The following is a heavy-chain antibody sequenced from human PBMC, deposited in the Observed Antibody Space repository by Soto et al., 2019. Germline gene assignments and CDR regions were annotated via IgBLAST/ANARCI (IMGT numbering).Heavy chain of an antibody. D-gene: IGHD1-1*01. J-gene: IGHJ4*02. CDR3: SRGYPPRDQLGNLPGAF. CDR1: GYTFTSYY. Sequence: QVQLVQSGAEVMQPGASVKVSCKASGYTFTSYYIQWVRQAPGQGLEWMGIINPSGGSTNYAQKFQGRFTVTXXTSTSTVYMELSSLRSEDTAIYYCSRGYPPRDQLGNLPGAFWGQGTLVTVSS. V-gene: IGHV1-46*03. CDR2: INPSGGST.